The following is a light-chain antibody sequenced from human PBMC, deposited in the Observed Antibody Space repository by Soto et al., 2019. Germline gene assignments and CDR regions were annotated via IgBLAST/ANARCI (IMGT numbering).Light chain of an antibody. CDR3: QQCCNWPLT. CDR1: QSVSSY. V-gene: IGKV3-11*01. J-gene: IGKJ4*01. CDR2: YAS. Sequence: EIVLTQSPATLSLSPGERATLSCRASQSVSSYLAWYQQKPGQAPRLLIYYASNRATSIPARFSGSGSGTDVTLTISSSVPEVFAVYYCQQCCNWPLTFGGGTKGEIK.